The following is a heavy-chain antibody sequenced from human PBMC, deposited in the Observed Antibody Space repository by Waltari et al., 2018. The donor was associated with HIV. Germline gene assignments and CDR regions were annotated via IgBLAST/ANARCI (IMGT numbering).Heavy chain of an antibody. D-gene: IGHD6-19*01. CDR1: GFSFPKYG. CDR3: VRDLSPMGKSGWYDS. CDR2: TRIIPGNP. J-gene: IGHJ1*01. Sequence: QVRLVQSGAEVKKPGASVKVSCKASGFSFPKYGYSWVRQAPGQGLVWKGWTRIIPGNPDSAEKFQGRIPMPRYTFSNKIYIELTTLKSEDSAIYYCVRDLSPMGKSGWYDSWGQGTVVTVSS. V-gene: IGHV1-18*04.